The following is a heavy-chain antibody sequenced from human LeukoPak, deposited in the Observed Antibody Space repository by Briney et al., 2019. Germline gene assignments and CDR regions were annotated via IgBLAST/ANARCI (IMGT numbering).Heavy chain of an antibody. D-gene: IGHD3-10*01. CDR3: ARLPERITMVRGAIGLFDP. J-gene: IGHJ5*02. Sequence: SETLSLTCTVSGGSISSYYWSWIRQPPGKGLEWIGEINHSGSTNYNPSLKSRVTISVDTSKNQFSLKLSSVTAADTAVYYCARLPERITMVRGAIGLFDPWGQGTLVTVSS. CDR2: INHSGST. V-gene: IGHV4-34*01. CDR1: GGSISSYY.